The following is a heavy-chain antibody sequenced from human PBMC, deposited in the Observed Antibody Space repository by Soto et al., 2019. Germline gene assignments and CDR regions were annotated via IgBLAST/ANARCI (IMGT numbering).Heavy chain of an antibody. J-gene: IGHJ5*02. CDR1: GGSFSGYY. CDR3: ARGPTISTFDP. V-gene: IGHV4-34*01. D-gene: IGHD3-3*01. CDR2: INHSGST. Sequence: SEPLSLTCAVYGGSFSGYYWSWIRQPPGKGLEWIGEINHSGSTNYNPSLKSRVTISVDTSKNQFSLKLSSVTAADTAVYYCARGPTISTFDPWGQGTLVTVSS.